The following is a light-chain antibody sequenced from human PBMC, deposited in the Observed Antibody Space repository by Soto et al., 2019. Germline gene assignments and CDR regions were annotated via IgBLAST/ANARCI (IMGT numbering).Light chain of an antibody. CDR3: QKYGDSRA. CDR1: QSVNNN. V-gene: IGKV3-20*01. J-gene: IGKJ1*01. Sequence: ENVLTQSPGTLSLSPRERATLSCRASQSVNNNLAWYQQKTGQAPRLLIYGASSRATGIPDRFSGSGSGTDFTLTISRLESEDFAVYYCQKYGDSRAFGQGTKVDIK. CDR2: GAS.